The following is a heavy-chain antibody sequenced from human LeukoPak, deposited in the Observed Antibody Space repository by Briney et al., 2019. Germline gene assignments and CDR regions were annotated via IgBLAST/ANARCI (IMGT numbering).Heavy chain of an antibody. V-gene: IGHV3-30*04. CDR1: GFTFSSYA. J-gene: IGHJ4*02. CDR2: ISYDGSNK. D-gene: IGHD4-17*01. CDR3: ASTEALR. Sequence: GGSLRLSCAASGFTFSSYAMHWVRQAPGKGLEWVAVISYDGSNKYYADSVKGQFTISRDNSKNTLYLQMNSLRAEDTAVYYCASTEALRWGQGTLVTVSS.